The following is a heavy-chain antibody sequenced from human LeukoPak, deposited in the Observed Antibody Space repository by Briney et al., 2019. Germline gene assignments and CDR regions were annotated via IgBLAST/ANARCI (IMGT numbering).Heavy chain of an antibody. J-gene: IGHJ4*02. Sequence: PSETLSLTCTVYGGSISSSSYYWGWLRQPPGKGLEWIGSIYYSGSTYYNPSLKSRVTISVDTSKNQFSLKLSTVTAADTAVYYCASVSFPPTKVRGVHLDYWGQGTLVTVSS. D-gene: IGHD3-10*01. CDR3: ASVSFPPTKVRGVHLDY. CDR2: IYYSGST. V-gene: IGHV4-39*07. CDR1: GGSISSSSYY.